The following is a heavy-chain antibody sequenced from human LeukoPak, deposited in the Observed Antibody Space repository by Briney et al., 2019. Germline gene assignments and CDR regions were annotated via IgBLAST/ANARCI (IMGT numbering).Heavy chain of an antibody. CDR1: GFTFSSYS. J-gene: IGHJ1*01. Sequence: SGGSLRLSCAASGFTFSSYSMNWVRQAPGKGLEWVSSISSSSSYIYYADSVKGRFTISRDNAKNSLYLQMNNLRAEDTAVYYCAVDIVLMVAPPSGSSNSAEYFQHWGQGTLVTVSS. V-gene: IGHV3-21*01. D-gene: IGHD2-8*01. CDR3: AVDIVLMVAPPSGSSNSAEYFQH. CDR2: ISSSSSYI.